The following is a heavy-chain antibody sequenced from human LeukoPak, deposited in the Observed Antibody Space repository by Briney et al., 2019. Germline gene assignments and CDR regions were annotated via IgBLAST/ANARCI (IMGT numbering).Heavy chain of an antibody. J-gene: IGHJ3*02. CDR1: GGTFSSYA. CDR3: ARDRLQYYYGSGSYYNPGDAFDI. Sequence: SVKVSCKASGGTFSSYAISWVRQAPGQGLEWMGGIIPIFGTASYAQKFQGRVTITADKSTSTAYMELSSLRSEDTAVYYCARDRLQYYYGSGSYYNPGDAFDIWGQGTMVTVSS. D-gene: IGHD3-10*01. V-gene: IGHV1-69*06. CDR2: IIPIFGTA.